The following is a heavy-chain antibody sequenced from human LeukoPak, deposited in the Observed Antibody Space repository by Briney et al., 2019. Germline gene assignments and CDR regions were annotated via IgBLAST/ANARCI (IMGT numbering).Heavy chain of an antibody. V-gene: IGHV1-69*13. CDR1: GYSFTSYY. CDR3: ARVITMIVVPHTNDAFDI. CDR2: IIPIFGTA. J-gene: IGHJ3*02. Sequence: GASVKVSCKASGYSFTSYYMHWVRQAPGQGLEWMGGIIPIFGTANYAQKFQGRVTITADESTSTAYMELSSLRSEDTAVYYCARVITMIVVPHTNDAFDIWGQGTMVTVSS. D-gene: IGHD3-22*01.